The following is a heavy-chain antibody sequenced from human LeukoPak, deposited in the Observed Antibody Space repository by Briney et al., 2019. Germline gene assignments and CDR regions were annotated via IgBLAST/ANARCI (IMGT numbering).Heavy chain of an antibody. CDR1: GGSISSSSYY. CDR3: ARLYFYGGKGYFQH. V-gene: IGHV4-39*01. D-gene: IGHD3-22*01. Sequence: SETLSLTCTVSGGSISSSSYYWGWIRQPPGKGLEWIGSIYYSGSTHYNPSLKSRVTISVDTSKNQFSLKLSSVTAADTAVYYCARLYFYGGKGYFQHWGQGTLVTVSS. CDR2: IYYSGST. J-gene: IGHJ1*01.